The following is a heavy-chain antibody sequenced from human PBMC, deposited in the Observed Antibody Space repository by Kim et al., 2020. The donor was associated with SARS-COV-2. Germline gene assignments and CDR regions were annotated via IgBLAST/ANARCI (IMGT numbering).Heavy chain of an antibody. Sequence: YYNPSLKSRVTISIHMSKNQFSLRLSSLTAADTAIYYCAREGTTVANTFDYWGQGTLAIVSS. CDR3: AREGTTVANTFDY. V-gene: IGHV4-39*07. J-gene: IGHJ4*02. D-gene: IGHD4-4*01.